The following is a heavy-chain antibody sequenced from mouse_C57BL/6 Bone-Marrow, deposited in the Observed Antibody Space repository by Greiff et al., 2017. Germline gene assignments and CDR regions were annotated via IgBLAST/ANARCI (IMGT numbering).Heavy chain of an antibody. D-gene: IGHD2-1*01. J-gene: IGHJ4*01. CDR2: IHPSDSDT. V-gene: IGHV1-74*01. CDR1: GYTFTSYW. CDR3: AIIGNYYAMDY. Sequence: VQLQQPGAELVKPGASVKVSCKASGYTFTSYWMHWVKQRPGQGLEWLGRIHPSDSDTNYNQKFKGKATLTVDKSSSTAYMQLSSLTSEDSAVYYCAIIGNYYAMDYWGQGTSVTVSS.